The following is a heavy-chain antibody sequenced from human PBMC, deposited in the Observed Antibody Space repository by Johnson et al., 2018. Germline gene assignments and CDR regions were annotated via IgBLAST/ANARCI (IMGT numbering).Heavy chain of an antibody. CDR3: ARAVEQWPRYYYYYGMDV. CDR1: GFTFSSYW. CDR2: IKQDGREK. V-gene: IGHV3-7*01. Sequence: VQLVESGGGLVQPGGSXRITCAASGFTFSSYWMSWVRQAPGKGLEWVANIKQDGREKYYVDSVKGRFTISRDNAKNSLYLQMNSLRAEDTAVYYCARAVEQWPRYYYYYGMDVWGQGTTVTVSS. J-gene: IGHJ6*02. D-gene: IGHD1/OR15-1a*01.